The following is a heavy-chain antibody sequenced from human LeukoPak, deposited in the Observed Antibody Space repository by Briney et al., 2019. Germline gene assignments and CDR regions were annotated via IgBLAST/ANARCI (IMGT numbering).Heavy chain of an antibody. CDR2: INPNSGGT. J-gene: IGHJ4*02. CDR1: GYTFTGYH. V-gene: IGHV1-2*06. Sequence: ASVKVSCKDSGYTFTGYHLHWVRQAPGQGLEWMGRINPNSGGTNYAQKFQGRVTMTRDTSVNTAYMELSSLRSDDTAVYYCARGRADRYNWNDGPDYWGQGTLVTVSS. CDR3: ARGRADRYNWNDGPDY. D-gene: IGHD1-20*01.